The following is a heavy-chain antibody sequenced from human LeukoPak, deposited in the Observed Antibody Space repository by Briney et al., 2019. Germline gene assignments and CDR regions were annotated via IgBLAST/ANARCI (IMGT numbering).Heavy chain of an antibody. D-gene: IGHD3-10*01. V-gene: IGHV3-48*01. J-gene: IGHJ3*01. CDR1: GFTFSSYS. CDR3: ARDTHYYGSGSPAFDL. Sequence: GGSLRLSCEASGFTFSSYSMNWVRQAPGRGLEWVSYISFSSATIHYADSVKGRFTISRDNAKNSLYLQLNSLRAEDTALYYCARDTHYYGSGSPAFDLWGRGTMVTVSS. CDR2: ISFSSATI.